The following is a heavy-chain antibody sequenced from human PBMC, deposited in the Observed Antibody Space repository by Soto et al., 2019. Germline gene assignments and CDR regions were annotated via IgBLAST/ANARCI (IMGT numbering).Heavy chain of an antibody. D-gene: IGHD3-22*01. CDR2: IYYSGRT. V-gene: IGHV4-31*03. J-gene: IGHJ5*02. CDR3: ARGGSYYDSSGYSRDYNWFDP. CDR1: GGSISSGGYY. Sequence: PSETLSLTCTVSGGSISSGGYYWSWIRQHPGKGLEWIGYIYYSGRTYYNPSLKSRVTISVDTSKNQFSLKLSSVTAADTAVYYCARGGSYYDSSGYSRDYNWFDPWGQGTLVTVSS.